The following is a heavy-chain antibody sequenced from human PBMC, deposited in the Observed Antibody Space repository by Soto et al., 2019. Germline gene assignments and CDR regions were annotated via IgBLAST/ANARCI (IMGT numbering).Heavy chain of an antibody. D-gene: IGHD2-15*01. CDR3: AKDGYCSGGSCYSFLGMDV. Sequence: GGSLRLSCAASGFTFSSYGMHWVRQAPGKGLEWVAVISYDGSNKYYADSVKGRFTISRDNSKNTLYLQMNSLRAEDTAVYYCAKDGYCSGGSCYSFLGMDVWGQGTTVTVSS. V-gene: IGHV3-30*18. CDR2: ISYDGSNK. J-gene: IGHJ6*02. CDR1: GFTFSSYG.